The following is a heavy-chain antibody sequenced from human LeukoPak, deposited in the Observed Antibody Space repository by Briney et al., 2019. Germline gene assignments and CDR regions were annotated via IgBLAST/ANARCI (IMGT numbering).Heavy chain of an antibody. CDR2: MNPNTGHT. CDR3: ARSGFGFESHFDA. CDR1: GYTFTGYY. J-gene: IGHJ4*02. V-gene: IGHV1-8*02. D-gene: IGHD3-10*01. Sequence: ASVKVSCKASGYTFTGYYMHWVRQATGQGLEWLGWMNPNTGHTGFAQKFQGRVTMTRNTSISTAFLDLNTLTSDDTAVYYCARSGFGFESHFDAWGQGTPVTVSS.